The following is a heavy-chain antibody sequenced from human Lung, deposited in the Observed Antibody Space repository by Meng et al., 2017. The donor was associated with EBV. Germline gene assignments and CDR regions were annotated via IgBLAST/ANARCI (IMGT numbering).Heavy chain of an antibody. CDR3: ARDLPGGTKGTWLDL. Sequence: QVQLVQSGAEVKKAGASVKFSCKASGYIFNNYGVSWVRQAPGQGPEWMGWISAYNGNTNYAQNFQGRFTMTTDTSTSTAYMELRSLRSDDTAVYYCARDLPGGTKGTWLDLWGQGTLVTVSS. J-gene: IGHJ5*02. D-gene: IGHD1-14*01. V-gene: IGHV1-18*01. CDR1: GYIFNNYG. CDR2: ISAYNGNT.